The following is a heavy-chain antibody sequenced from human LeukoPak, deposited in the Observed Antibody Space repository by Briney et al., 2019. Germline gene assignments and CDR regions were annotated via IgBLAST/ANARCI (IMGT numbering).Heavy chain of an antibody. CDR1: GGSISSSSYY. D-gene: IGHD3-10*01. J-gene: IGHJ4*02. CDR2: IYYSGST. V-gene: IGHV4-39*01. CDR3: ATIYTYYYGSGSPP. Sequence: SETLSLTCTVAGGSISSSSYYWGWIRQPPGKGLEWIGSIYYSGSTYYNPSLKSRVPISVDTSKNQFSLKLSSVTAADTAVYYCATIYTYYYGSGSPPWGQGTLVTVSS.